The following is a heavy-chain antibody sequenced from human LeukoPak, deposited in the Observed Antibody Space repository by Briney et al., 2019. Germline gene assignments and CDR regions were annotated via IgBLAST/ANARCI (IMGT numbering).Heavy chain of an antibody. D-gene: IGHD1-26*01. CDR3: ARVVGRYYKIDY. V-gene: IGHV4-34*01. Sequence: SETLSLTCAVYGESFSGYYWSWIRQPPGKGLEWIGEINDSGSANYKSSLSSRATISVDTPKNQFSLKLSSVTAADTAVYYCARVVGRYYKIDYWGQGTLVTVSS. CDR1: GESFSGYY. J-gene: IGHJ4*02. CDR2: INDSGSA.